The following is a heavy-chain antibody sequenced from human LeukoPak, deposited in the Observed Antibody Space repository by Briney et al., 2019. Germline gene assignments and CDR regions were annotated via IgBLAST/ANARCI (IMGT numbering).Heavy chain of an antibody. CDR3: AKDWARYDWLNFFDY. J-gene: IGHJ4*02. CDR1: GFTFSSYG. CDR2: ISYDGSNK. V-gene: IGHV3-30*18. Sequence: GSLRLSCAASGFTFSSYGMHWVRQAPGKGLEWVAVISYDGSNKYYEDSMKGRFSISRDNSKNTLYLQMHSLRADDTAVYYCAKDWARYDWLNFFDYWGQGTLVTVSS. D-gene: IGHD1-20*01.